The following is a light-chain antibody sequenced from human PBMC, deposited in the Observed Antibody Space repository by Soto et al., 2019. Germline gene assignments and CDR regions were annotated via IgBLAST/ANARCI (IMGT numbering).Light chain of an antibody. CDR3: GAWDNNLSVMV. CDR1: YSNVGYIY. J-gene: IGLJ3*02. V-gene: IGLV1-51*01. Sequence: QSVLTQPPSVSAAPGQKVTISCSGSYSNVGYIYVSWYQQVPGAGPKLLIYDNDKRPSGIPDRFSGSKSGTSATLGITGLQTGDEAGYYCGAWDNNLSVMVFGGGTKLTVL. CDR2: DND.